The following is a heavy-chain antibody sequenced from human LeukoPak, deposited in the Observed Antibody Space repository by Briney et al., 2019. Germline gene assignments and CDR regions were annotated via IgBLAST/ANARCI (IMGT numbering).Heavy chain of an antibody. CDR2: ISSSSSYI. CDR3: TRGDPDY. D-gene: IGHD2-21*02. V-gene: IGHV3-21*01. J-gene: IGHJ4*02. Sequence: GGSLRLTCAASGFTFSSYSMNWVRQAPGKGLEWVSSISSSSSYIYYADSVKGRFTISRDNAKNSLYLQMSSLTVEDTAVYYCTRGDPDYWGQGTLVTVSS. CDR1: GFTFSSYS.